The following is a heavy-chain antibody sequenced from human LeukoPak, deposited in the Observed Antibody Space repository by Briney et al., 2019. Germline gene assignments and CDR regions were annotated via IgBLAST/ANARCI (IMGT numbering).Heavy chain of an antibody. CDR1: GFTFSSYG. V-gene: IGHV3-30*02. D-gene: IGHD5-18*01. CDR2: IRYDGSNK. Sequence: GGSLRLSCAASGFTFSSYGMHWVRQAPGKGLEWVAFIRYDGSNKYYADSVKGRFTISRDNSKNTLYLQMNSLRAEDTAVYYCAKDRRGIQLWASHYMDVWGKGTTVTVSS. CDR3: AKDRRGIQLWASHYMDV. J-gene: IGHJ6*03.